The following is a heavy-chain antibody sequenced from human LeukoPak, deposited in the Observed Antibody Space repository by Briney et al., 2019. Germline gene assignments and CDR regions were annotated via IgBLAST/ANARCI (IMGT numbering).Heavy chain of an antibody. J-gene: IGHJ6*02. V-gene: IGHV3-30*18. CDR1: GFTFSSYG. CDR3: AKDRAYGSGANIRHYYYYYGMDV. Sequence: GRSLRLSCAASGFTFSSYGMHWVRQAPGKGLEWVAVISYDGSNKYYADSVKGRFTISRDNSKNTLYLQKNSLRAEDTAVYYCAKDRAYGSGANIRHYYYYYGMDVWGQGTTVTVSS. CDR2: ISYDGSNK. D-gene: IGHD3-10*01.